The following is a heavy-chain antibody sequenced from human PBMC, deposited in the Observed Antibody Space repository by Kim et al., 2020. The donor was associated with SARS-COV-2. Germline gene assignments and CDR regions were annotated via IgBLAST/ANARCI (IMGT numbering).Heavy chain of an antibody. CDR1: GFTFSSYG. J-gene: IGHJ6*02. CDR3: AKEEGSGYSSGWTYYYYGRHI. D-gene: IGHD6-19*01. Sequence: GGSLRLSCAASGFTFSSYGMHWVRQAPGKGLEWVAVISYDGSNKYYADSVKGRFTISRDNSKNTLYLQMNSLRADDTAVNYCAKEEGSGYSSGWTYYYYGRHIWGQGTTVTVSS. CDR2: ISYDGSNK. V-gene: IGHV3-30*18.